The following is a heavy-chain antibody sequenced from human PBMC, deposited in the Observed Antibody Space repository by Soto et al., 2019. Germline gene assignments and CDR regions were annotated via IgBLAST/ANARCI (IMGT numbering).Heavy chain of an antibody. D-gene: IGHD6-19*01. CDR1: GFTFSSNA. J-gene: IGHJ4*02. CDR2: ISGRGGST. CDR3: AKTAEAVAGTVYGY. Sequence: GGSLRLSCAASGFTFSSNAMGWVRQAPGKGLEWVSGISGRGGSTYYADSVKGWFTISRDNSKNTLYLQMTTLRAEDTAVYYCAKTAEAVAGTVYGYWGQGTLVTV. V-gene: IGHV3-23*01.